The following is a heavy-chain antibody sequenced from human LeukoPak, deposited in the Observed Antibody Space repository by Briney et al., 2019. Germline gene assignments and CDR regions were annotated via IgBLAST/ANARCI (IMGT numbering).Heavy chain of an antibody. CDR1: GFTFSSYS. V-gene: IGHV3-21*01. CDR2: ISSSSSYI. J-gene: IGHJ4*02. D-gene: IGHD3-22*01. CDR3: ARADKYYDSSLGTDY. Sequence: PGGSLRLSCAASGFTFSSYSMNWVRQAPGKGLEWVSSISSSSSYIYYADSVKGRFTISRDNAKNSLYLQMNSLRAEDTAVYYCARADKYYDSSLGTDYWGQGTLVTVSS.